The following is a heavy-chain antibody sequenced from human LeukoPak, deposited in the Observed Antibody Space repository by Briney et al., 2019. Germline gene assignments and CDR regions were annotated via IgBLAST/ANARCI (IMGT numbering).Heavy chain of an antibody. V-gene: IGHV4-39*07. CDR3: ARDSGGYSYLYGMDV. Sequence: SETLSLTCTVSGGSFSSSSYYWGWIRQPPGKGLEWIGSIYYSGSTYYNPSLKSRVTISVDTSKNQFSLKLSSVTAADTAVYYCARDSGGYSYLYGMDVWGQGTTVTVSS. CDR1: GGSFSSSSYY. J-gene: IGHJ6*02. CDR2: IYYSGST. D-gene: IGHD5-18*01.